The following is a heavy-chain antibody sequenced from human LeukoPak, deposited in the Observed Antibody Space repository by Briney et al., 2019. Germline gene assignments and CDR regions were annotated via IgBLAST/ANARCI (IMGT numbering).Heavy chain of an antibody. J-gene: IGHJ4*02. D-gene: IGHD3-9*01. V-gene: IGHV4-59*12. CDR1: GGSISSYY. CDR2: IYHSGST. Sequence: SETLSLTCTVSGGSISSYYWSWIRQPPGKGLEWIGCIYHSGSTYYNPSLKSRVTISVDRSKNQFSLKLSPVTAADTAVYYCARGGNYDILAGPLAPFDYWGQGTLVTVSS. CDR3: ARGGNYDILAGPLAPFDY.